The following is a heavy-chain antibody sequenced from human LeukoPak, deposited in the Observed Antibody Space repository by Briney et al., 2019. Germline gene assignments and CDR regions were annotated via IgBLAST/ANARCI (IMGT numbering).Heavy chain of an antibody. CDR2: ISWNSGSI. D-gene: IGHD2-21*02. Sequence: PGGSLRLSCAASGFTFDDYAMHWVRQAPGKGLEWVSGISWNSGSIGYADSVKGRFTISRDNAKNSLYLQMNSLRADDTAVYYCARFEVVTAIQDYWGQGTLVTVSS. V-gene: IGHV3-9*01. J-gene: IGHJ4*02. CDR1: GFTFDDYA. CDR3: ARFEVVTAIQDY.